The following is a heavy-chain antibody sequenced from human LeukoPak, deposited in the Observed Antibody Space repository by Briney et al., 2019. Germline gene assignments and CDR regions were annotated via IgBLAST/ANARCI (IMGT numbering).Heavy chain of an antibody. CDR1: RYSIAIGYF. V-gene: IGHV4-38-2*01. D-gene: IGHD3-10*01. J-gene: IGHJ4*02. CDR3: ASRNGYYGSGRAYYFDY. CDR2: IYHNGST. Sequence: KPSQTLSLTCAVSRYSIAIGYFWAWIRQPPGKGLEWIGTIYHNGSTYYNPSLKSRVSISVDTSKNQYSLKLSSVTAADTAVYYCASRNGYYGSGRAYYFDYWGQGKLVTVSS.